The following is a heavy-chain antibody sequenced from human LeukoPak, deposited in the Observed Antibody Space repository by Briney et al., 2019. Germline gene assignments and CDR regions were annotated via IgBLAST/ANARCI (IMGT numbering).Heavy chain of an antibody. V-gene: IGHV3-23*01. D-gene: IGHD3-9*01. CDR3: AKDRYFEYYFDY. CDR2: ISGSGGST. CDR1: GFTFSSYA. Sequence: PGGSLRLSCAASGFTFSSYATSWVRQAPGKGLEWVSAISGSGGSTYYADSVKGRFTISRDNSKNTLYLQMNSLRAEDTAVYYCAKDRYFEYYFDYWGQGTLVTVSS. J-gene: IGHJ4*02.